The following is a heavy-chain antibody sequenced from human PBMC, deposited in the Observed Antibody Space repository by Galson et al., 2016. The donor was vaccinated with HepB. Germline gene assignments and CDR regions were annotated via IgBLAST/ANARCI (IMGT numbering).Heavy chain of an antibody. CDR1: GFTFSSYG. J-gene: IGHJ5*01. V-gene: IGHV3-30-3*01. CDR2: ASYDGSNN. CDR3: ARDANLAHCRGDCYWFYS. Sequence: CAASGFTFSSYGMHWVRQAPGKGLEWVAVASYDGSNNYYPDSVKDRFTVSRDNSKNTLYLQMNSLRTEDTAVYYCARDANLAHCRGDCYWFYSWGPGTLVTVSS. D-gene: IGHD2-21*02.